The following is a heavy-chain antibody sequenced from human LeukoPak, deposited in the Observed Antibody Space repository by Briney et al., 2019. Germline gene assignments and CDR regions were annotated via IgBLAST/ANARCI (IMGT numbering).Heavy chain of an antibody. CDR2: VSGSGGST. J-gene: IGHJ4*02. V-gene: IGHV3-23*01. CDR3: ASGHNLSNFDY. Sequence: PGGSLRLSCAASGFTFSSYAMSWVRQAPGKGLEWASAVSGSGGSTYYADSVKGRFTISRDNSKNTLYLQMNSLRAEDTAVYYCASGHNLSNFDYWGQGTLVTVSS. CDR1: GFTFSSYA. D-gene: IGHD2/OR15-2a*01.